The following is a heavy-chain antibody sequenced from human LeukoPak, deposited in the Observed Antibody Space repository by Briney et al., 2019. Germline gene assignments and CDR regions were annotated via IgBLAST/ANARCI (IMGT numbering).Heavy chain of an antibody. V-gene: IGHV1-46*01. Sequence: GASVKVSCKASGYTFTSYYMHWVRQAPGQGLEWMGIINPSGGSTSYAQKFQGGVTMTRDMSTSTVYMELSSLRSEDTAVYYCARRGDYYDSSGYYSAGFDYWGQGTLVTVSS. CDR3: ARRGDYYDSSGYYSAGFDY. D-gene: IGHD3-22*01. CDR2: INPSGGST. J-gene: IGHJ4*02. CDR1: GYTFTSYY.